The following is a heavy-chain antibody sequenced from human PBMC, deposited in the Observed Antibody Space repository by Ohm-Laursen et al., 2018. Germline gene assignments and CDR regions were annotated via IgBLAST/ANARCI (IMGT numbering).Heavy chain of an antibody. V-gene: IGHV4-59*12. CDR3: ARVFDLALDM. CDR1: SVSISSYY. CDR2: IYYSGST. D-gene: IGHD5/OR15-5a*01. Sequence: PSETLSLTCTASSVSISSYYWTWIRQPPGKGLEWIGYIYYSGSTYYNPSFKSRVTMSVDTTKKQFSLRLSSMTAADTAVYYCARVFDLALDMWGQGTMVTVSS. J-gene: IGHJ3*02.